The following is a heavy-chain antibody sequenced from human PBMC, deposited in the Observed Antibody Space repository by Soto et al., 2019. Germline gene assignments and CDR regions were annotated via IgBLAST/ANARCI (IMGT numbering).Heavy chain of an antibody. V-gene: IGHV4-30-4*01. CDR2: IYYTGRT. Sequence: SETLSLTCTVSGGSISSDDYYWTWIRQPPGEGLEWIGYIYYTGRTSSTPSLESRITISIDTSKNQFSLNLNSVSAADTAVYYCAREGSSSPEYFDFWAPGTLVTVSS. CDR3: AREGSSSPEYFDF. J-gene: IGHJ4*02. D-gene: IGHD2-15*01. CDR1: GGSISSDDYY.